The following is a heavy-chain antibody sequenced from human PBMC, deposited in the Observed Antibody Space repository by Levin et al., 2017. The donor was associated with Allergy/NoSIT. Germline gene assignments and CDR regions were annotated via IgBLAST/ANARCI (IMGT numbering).Heavy chain of an antibody. D-gene: IGHD3-10*01. J-gene: IGHJ6*02. Sequence: GESLKISCAASGFTFSDYYMSWIRQAPGKGLEWVSYISSSGSTIYYADSVKGRFTISRDNAKNSLYLQMNSLRAEDTAVYYCASQVLLWFGEGAYYGMDVWGQGTTVTVSS. CDR2: ISSSGSTI. CDR1: GFTFSDYY. CDR3: ASQVLLWFGEGAYYGMDV. V-gene: IGHV3-11*01.